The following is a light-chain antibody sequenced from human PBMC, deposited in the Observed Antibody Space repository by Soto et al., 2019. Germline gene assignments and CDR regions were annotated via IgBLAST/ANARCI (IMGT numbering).Light chain of an antibody. CDR1: QGISTF. J-gene: IGKJ4*01. CDR2: GAS. Sequence: DIQLTQSPPFLSASVGDRVTITCRASQGISTFLAWFQQKPGKAPKLLIYGASTLQSGVPSRFSGSGSGTEFTLTISSLQPEAFATYYCQQLNSYPQTFGGGSKVEIK. V-gene: IGKV1-9*01. CDR3: QQLNSYPQT.